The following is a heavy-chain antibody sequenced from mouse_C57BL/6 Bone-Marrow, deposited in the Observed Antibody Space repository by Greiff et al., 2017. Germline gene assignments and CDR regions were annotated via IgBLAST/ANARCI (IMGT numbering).Heavy chain of an antibody. CDR3: ARDYYGSRGAWFAY. V-gene: IGHV1-64*01. D-gene: IGHD1-1*01. J-gene: IGHJ3*01. CDR1: GYTFTSYW. Sequence: QVQLKQPGAELVKPGASVKLSCKASGYTFTSYWMHWVKQRPGQGLEWIGMIDPNSGSTNYNEKFKSKATLTVDKSSSTAYMQLSSLTSEDSAVYYCARDYYGSRGAWFAYWGQGTLVTVSA. CDR2: IDPNSGST.